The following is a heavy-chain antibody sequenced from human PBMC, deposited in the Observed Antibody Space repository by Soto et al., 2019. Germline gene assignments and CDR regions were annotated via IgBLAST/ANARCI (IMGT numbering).Heavy chain of an antibody. D-gene: IGHD3-10*01. J-gene: IGHJ6*02. Sequence: GGSLRLSCAASGFTFSSYAMSWVRQAPGKGLEWVSAISGSGGSTYYADSVKGRFTISRDNSKNTLYLQMNSLRAEDTAVYYCAKTADYYGSGTNRRLYYYYGMDVWGQGTTVTVSS. CDR3: AKTADYYGSGTNRRLYYYYGMDV. CDR1: GFTFSSYA. V-gene: IGHV3-23*01. CDR2: ISGSGGST.